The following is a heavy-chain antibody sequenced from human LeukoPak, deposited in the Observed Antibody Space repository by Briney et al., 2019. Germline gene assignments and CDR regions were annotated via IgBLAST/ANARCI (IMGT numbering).Heavy chain of an antibody. J-gene: IGHJ3*01. D-gene: IGHD6-6*01. CDR3: VKDPRYSSSGMGN. CDR1: GFTFSSYG. Sequence: GGSLRLSCAASGFTFSSYGMHWVRQAPGKGLEWVAVIWYDGSNKYYADSVKGRFTISRDNSKNTLYLQMNSLRAEDTAVYYCVKDPRYSSSGMGNWGQGTMVTVSS. CDR2: IWYDGSNK. V-gene: IGHV3-33*06.